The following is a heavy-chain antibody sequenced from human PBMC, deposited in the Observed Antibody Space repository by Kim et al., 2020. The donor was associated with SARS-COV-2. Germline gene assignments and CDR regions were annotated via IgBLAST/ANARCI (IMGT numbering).Heavy chain of an antibody. V-gene: IGHV3-64*01. CDR3: ARLVAVAGTVT. CDR2: ISSNGGST. D-gene: IGHD6-19*01. Sequence: GGSLRLSCAASGFTFSSYAMHWVRQAPGKGLEYVSAISSNGGSTYYANSVKGRFTISRDNSKNTLYLQMGSLRAEDMAVYYCARLVAVAGTVTWGQGTLV. J-gene: IGHJ4*02. CDR1: GFTFSSYA.